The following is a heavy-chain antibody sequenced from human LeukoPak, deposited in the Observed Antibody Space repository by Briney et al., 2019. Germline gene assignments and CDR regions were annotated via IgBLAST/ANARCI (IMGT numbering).Heavy chain of an antibody. CDR2: IYSDGST. D-gene: IGHD1-14*01. CDR1: GFTVRSNH. V-gene: IGHV3-66*01. J-gene: IGHJ3*02. Sequence: GGSLRLSCAASGFTVRSNHMTWVRQAPGKGLEWVSGIYSDGSTYYADSVKGRFTISRDNSKNTLHLQMNSLRDEDTAEYYCARANPGDGFDIWGQGTMVNVSP. CDR3: ARANPGDGFDI.